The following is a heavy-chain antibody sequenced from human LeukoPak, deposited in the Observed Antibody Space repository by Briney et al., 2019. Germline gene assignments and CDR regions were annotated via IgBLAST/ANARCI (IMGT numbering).Heavy chain of an antibody. J-gene: IGHJ6*02. D-gene: IGHD4-23*01. CDR1: GGSISSYY. V-gene: IGHV4-59*08. CDR3: ARLGSTVVWDYYYGMDV. Sequence: PSETLSLTCTVSGGSISSYYWSWIRQPPGKGLEWIGYIYYSGSTNYNPSLKSRVTISVGTSKNQFSLKLSSVTAADTAVYYYARLGSTVVWDYYYGMDVWGQGTTVTVSS. CDR2: IYYSGST.